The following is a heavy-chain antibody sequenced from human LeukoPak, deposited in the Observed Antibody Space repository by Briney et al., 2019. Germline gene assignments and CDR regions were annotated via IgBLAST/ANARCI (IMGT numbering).Heavy chain of an antibody. CDR1: GFTFSSYG. J-gene: IGHJ4*02. CDR2: IWYDGSNK. V-gene: IGHV3-33*01. D-gene: IGHD5-12*01. CDR3: ARGGIVATLFDY. Sequence: GRSLRLSCAASGFTFSSYGMHWVRQAPGKGLEWVAVIWYDGSNKYYADSVKGRFTISRDNSKNTLYLQMNSLRAEDTAVYYCARGGIVATLFDYWGQGTLVTVSS.